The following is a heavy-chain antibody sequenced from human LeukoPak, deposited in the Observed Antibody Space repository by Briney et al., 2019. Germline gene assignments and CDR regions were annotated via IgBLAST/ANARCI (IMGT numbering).Heavy chain of an antibody. V-gene: IGHV3-7*04. CDR2: IKQDGSEK. CDR3: AGGSGFLTDY. CDR1: GLTFSGQW. D-gene: IGHD3-22*01. J-gene: IGHJ4*02. Sequence: PGRSLRLSCAASGLTFSGQWMNWVRQAPGKGLEWVANIKQDGSEKYYVDSVKGRFTISRDNAKNSLYLQMNSLRVEDTAVYYCAGGSGFLTDYWGQGTLVTVSS.